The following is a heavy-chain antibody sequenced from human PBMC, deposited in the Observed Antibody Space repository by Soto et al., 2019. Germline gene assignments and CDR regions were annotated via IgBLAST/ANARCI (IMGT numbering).Heavy chain of an antibody. J-gene: IGHJ1*01. Sequence: PSDTLSRTFDVYVGSFRDCYWSWIRQPPGKGLEWIGEINHRGSTNYNPSLKSRVTISVDTSKNQFSLKLSSVTAADTAVYYCATSNEDYSSSLWTDWGQG. D-gene: IGHD6-13*01. V-gene: IGHV4-34*01. CDR1: VGSFRDCY. CDR3: ATSNEDYSSSLWTD. CDR2: INHRGST.